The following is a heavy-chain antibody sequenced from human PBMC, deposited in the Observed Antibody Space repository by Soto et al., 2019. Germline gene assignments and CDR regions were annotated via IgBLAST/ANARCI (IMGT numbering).Heavy chain of an antibody. CDR3: ARQLAYCGGDCFTEPVDY. Sequence: QSQLVQSGAEVKKPGASVKVSCEASGYTFTSYYMHWVRQAPGQGLAWMGWINPNSGDTKYAQKFRGRVTMTRDTSITKAYMEVKMLTSDDTAVYYCARQLAYCGGDCFTEPVDYWGQGTLVTVSS. CDR2: INPNSGDT. J-gene: IGHJ4*02. V-gene: IGHV1-2*02. CDR1: GYTFTSYY. D-gene: IGHD2-21*02.